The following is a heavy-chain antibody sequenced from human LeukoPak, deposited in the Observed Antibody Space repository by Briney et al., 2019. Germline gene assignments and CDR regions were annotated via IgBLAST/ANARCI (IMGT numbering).Heavy chain of an antibody. J-gene: IGHJ4*02. V-gene: IGHV1-2*02. Sequence: ASVKVSCKASGHTFTGYYMHWVRQAPGQGLEWMGWINPNSGGTNYAQKFQGRVTMTRDTSISTAYMELSRLRSDDTAVYYCARASMVRGVIILGYWGQGTLVTVSS. CDR2: INPNSGGT. D-gene: IGHD3-10*01. CDR3: ARASMVRGVIILGY. CDR1: GHTFTGYY.